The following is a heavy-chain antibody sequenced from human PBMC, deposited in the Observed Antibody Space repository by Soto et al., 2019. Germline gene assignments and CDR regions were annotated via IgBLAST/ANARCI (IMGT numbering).Heavy chain of an antibody. CDR3: AKDTRYADYVRWFDS. Sequence: GGSLRLSCAASGFTVSTKYMSWVRQAPGKGLEWVSVIYSGGSTFYADSVRGRFTISRDNSKNTVNLQMNSLRAEDTAVYYCAKDTRYADYVRWFDSWGQGTLVTVSS. V-gene: IGHV3-66*01. J-gene: IGHJ5*01. CDR1: GFTVSTKY. D-gene: IGHD4-17*01. CDR2: IYSGGST.